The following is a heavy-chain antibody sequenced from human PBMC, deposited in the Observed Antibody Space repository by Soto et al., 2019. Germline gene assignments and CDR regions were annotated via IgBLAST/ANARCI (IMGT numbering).Heavy chain of an antibody. V-gene: IGHV1-69*08. CDR1: GSTFSSYT. Sequence: QVQLVQSGAEVKKPGSSVKVSCKASGSTFSSYTVSWVRQAPGQGLEWMGRIIPILAKTNYAQKFQGRVTITADKSTSTVYMELTSLRCDDTAVYYCVRDQGVWGQGTTGSVSS. CDR3: VRDQGV. J-gene: IGHJ6*02. CDR2: IIPILAKT.